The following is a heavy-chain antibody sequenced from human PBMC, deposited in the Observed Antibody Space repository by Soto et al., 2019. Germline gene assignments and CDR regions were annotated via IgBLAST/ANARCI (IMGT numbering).Heavy chain of an antibody. D-gene: IGHD3-22*01. Sequence: GGSLRLSCAASGFTFSNAWMSWVRQAPGKGLEWVGRIKSKTDGGTTDYAAPVKGRFTISRDDSKNTLYLQMNSLKTEDTAVYYCTTEQMYYYDSSGRYGMDVWGQGATVTVSS. J-gene: IGHJ6*02. CDR3: TTEQMYYYDSSGRYGMDV. V-gene: IGHV3-15*01. CDR2: IKSKTDGGTT. CDR1: GFTFSNAW.